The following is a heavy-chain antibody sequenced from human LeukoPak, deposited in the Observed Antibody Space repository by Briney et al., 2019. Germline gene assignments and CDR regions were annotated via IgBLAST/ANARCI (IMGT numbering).Heavy chain of an antibody. D-gene: IGHD1-14*01. CDR3: ARHLRTPPLHGY. V-gene: IGHV4-34*01. CDR1: GGSFSGYY. Sequence: SETLSLTCDVYGGSFSGYYWSWIRQPPEKGLEWIGEINHSGSTNYNPSLKSRVTISVDTSKNQFSLKLSSVTAADTAVYYCARHLRTPPLHGYWGQGTLVTVSS. J-gene: IGHJ4*02. CDR2: INHSGST.